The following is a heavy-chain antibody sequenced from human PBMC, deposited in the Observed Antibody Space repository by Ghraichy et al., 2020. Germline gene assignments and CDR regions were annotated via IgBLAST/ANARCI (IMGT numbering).Heavy chain of an antibody. CDR2: IYYSGST. Sequence: SETLSLTCTVSGGSISSSSYYWGWIRQPPGKGLEWIGSIYYSGSTYYNPSLKSRVTISGDTSKNQFSLKLSSVTAADTAVYYCATWGYCSSTSCASNYYYGMDVWGQGTTVTVSS. V-gene: IGHV4-39*01. CDR3: ATWGYCSSTSCASNYYYGMDV. CDR1: GGSISSSSYY. J-gene: IGHJ6*02. D-gene: IGHD2-2*01.